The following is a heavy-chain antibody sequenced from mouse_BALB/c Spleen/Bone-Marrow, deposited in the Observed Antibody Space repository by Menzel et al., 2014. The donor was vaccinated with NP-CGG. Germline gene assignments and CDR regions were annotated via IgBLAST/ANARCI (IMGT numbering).Heavy chain of an antibody. Sequence: VMLVESGPGLVSPSQSLSITCTVPGFSLTGYGVNWVRQPPGEGLEWLGMIWGDGSTDYNSALKSRLSISKDNYNSQVFLKMDSLQTDDAARYYCAREGPYGNYAMDYWGQGTSVTVSS. CDR2: IWGDGST. CDR3: AREGPYGNYAMDY. V-gene: IGHV2-6-7*01. J-gene: IGHJ4*01. D-gene: IGHD2-10*02. CDR1: GFSLTGYG.